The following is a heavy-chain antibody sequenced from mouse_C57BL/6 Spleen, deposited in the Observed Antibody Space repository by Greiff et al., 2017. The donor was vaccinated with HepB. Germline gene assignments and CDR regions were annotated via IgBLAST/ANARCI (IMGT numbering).Heavy chain of an antibody. CDR3: ARPNYYGSSYGYFDV. CDR2: INPNNGGT. J-gene: IGHJ1*03. Sequence: EVQLQQSGPELVKPGASVKMSCKASGYTFTDYNMHWVKQSHGKSLEWIGYINPNNGGTSYNQKFKGKATLTVNKSSSTAYMELRSLTSEDSAVYYCARPNYYGSSYGYFDVWGTGTTVTVSS. CDR1: GYTFTDYN. V-gene: IGHV1-22*01. D-gene: IGHD1-1*01.